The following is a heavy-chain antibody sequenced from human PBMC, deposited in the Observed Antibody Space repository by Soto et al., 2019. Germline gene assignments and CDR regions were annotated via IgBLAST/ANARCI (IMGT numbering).Heavy chain of an antibody. J-gene: IGHJ4*02. CDR3: ARDRRYSSGWPGGLVDY. D-gene: IGHD6-19*01. Sequence: QVQLVQSGAEVKKPGSSVKVSCKASGGTFSSYAISWVRQAPGQGLEWMGGIIPIFGTANYAQKFQGRVTITADESTSTAYMELSSLRFEDTAVYYCARDRRYSSGWPGGLVDYWGQGTLVTVSS. V-gene: IGHV1-69*12. CDR1: GGTFSSYA. CDR2: IIPIFGTA.